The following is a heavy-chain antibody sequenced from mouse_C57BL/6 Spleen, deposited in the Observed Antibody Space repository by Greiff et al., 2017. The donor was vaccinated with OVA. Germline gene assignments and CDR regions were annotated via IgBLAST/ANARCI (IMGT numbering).Heavy chain of an antibody. CDR1: GFTFSSYT. Sequence: EVQLQQSGGGLVKPGGSLKLSCAASGFTFSSYTMSWVRQTPEKRLEWVATISCGGGNTYYPDSVKGRFTISRDNAKNTLYLQVSSLRSEDTALYYCARGHYYGSSMVMDYWGQGTSVTVSS. J-gene: IGHJ4*01. V-gene: IGHV5-9*01. CDR2: ISCGGGNT. D-gene: IGHD1-1*01. CDR3: ARGHYYGSSMVMDY.